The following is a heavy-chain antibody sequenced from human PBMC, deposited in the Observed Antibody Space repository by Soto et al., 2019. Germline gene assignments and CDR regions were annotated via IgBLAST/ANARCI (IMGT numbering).Heavy chain of an antibody. V-gene: IGHV4-30-2*01. Sequence: SETLSLTCAVSGGSISSGGYSWSWIRQPPGMGLEWIGHIYHSGSTHYNPSLESRVTMSVDGSKNQFSLKLSSVTAADTAVYYCARPIVVAPVYYAIGLWGQGTTVTVSS. CDR3: ARPIVVAPVYYAIGL. D-gene: IGHD3-22*01. J-gene: IGHJ6*02. CDR1: GGSISSGGYS. CDR2: IYHSGST.